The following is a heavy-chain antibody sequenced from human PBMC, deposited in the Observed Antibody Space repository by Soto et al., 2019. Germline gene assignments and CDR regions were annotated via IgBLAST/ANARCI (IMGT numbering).Heavy chain of an antibody. CDR3: ARDMSYSGSTSVDY. V-gene: IGHV3-30-3*01. J-gene: IGHJ4*02. D-gene: IGHD1-26*01. CDR2: ISYDGSNK. CDR1: GFTFSSYA. Sequence: QVQLVKSGGGVVQPGRSLRLSCAASGFTFSSYAMHWVRQAPGKGLEWVAVISYDGSNKYYADSVKGRFTISRDNSKNTLYLQMNSLRAEDTAVYYCARDMSYSGSTSVDYWGQGTLVTVSS.